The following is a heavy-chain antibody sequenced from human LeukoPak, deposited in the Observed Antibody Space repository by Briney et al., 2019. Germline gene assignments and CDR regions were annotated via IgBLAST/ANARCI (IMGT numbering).Heavy chain of an antibody. CDR2: MNPNSGNT. CDR1: GYTFTSYD. D-gene: IGHD3-3*01. J-gene: IGHJ5*02. V-gene: IGHV1-8*03. CDR3: ARAKRRITIFGVAKRGSAPFDP. Sequence: VASVKVSCKASGYTFTSYDINWVRQATGQGLEWMGWMNPNSGNTGYAQKFQGRVTITRNTSISTAYMELSSLRSEDTAVYYCARAKRRITIFGVAKRGSAPFDPWGQGTLVTVSS.